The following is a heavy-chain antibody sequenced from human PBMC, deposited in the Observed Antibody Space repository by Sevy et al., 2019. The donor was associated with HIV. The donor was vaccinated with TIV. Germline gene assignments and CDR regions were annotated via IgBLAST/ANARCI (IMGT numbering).Heavy chain of an antibody. J-gene: IGHJ5*02. V-gene: IGHV3-7*01. Sequence: GGSLRLSCAASGFTFSSYWMSWVRQAPGKGLEWVANIKQDGSEKYYVDSVKGRFTISRDNAKNSLYLQMNSLRAEETAVYYCARGDIVVVPAAIRGFDYSWFDPWGQGTLVTVSS. CDR3: ARGDIVVVPAAIRGFDYSWFDP. D-gene: IGHD2-2*02. CDR2: IKQDGSEK. CDR1: GFTFSSYW.